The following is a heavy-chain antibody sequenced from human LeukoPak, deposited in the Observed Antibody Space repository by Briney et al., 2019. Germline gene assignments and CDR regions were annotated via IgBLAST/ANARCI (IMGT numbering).Heavy chain of an antibody. J-gene: IGHJ6*04. D-gene: IGHD3-10*01. Sequence: GGSLRLSCAASGFTFSSYGMHWVRQAPGKGLEWVAVISYDGSNKYYADSVKGRFTISRDNSKNTLYLQMNSLRAEDTAVYYCARDGTMVRGEDYYGMDVWGKGTTVTVSS. CDR3: ARDGTMVRGEDYYGMDV. CDR1: GFTFSSYG. CDR2: ISYDGSNK. V-gene: IGHV3-30*03.